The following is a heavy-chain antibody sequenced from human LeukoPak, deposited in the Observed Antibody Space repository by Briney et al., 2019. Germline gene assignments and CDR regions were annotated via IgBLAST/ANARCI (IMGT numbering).Heavy chain of an antibody. CDR2: IYPGDSDT. CDR3: SRPPVGGSYLYFDY. J-gene: IGHJ4*02. D-gene: IGHD1-26*01. V-gene: IGHV5-51*01. CDR1: GYSFTSYW. Sequence: GVPLQISSQGSGYSFTSYWIGWVRPMPGKGLEWMGIIYPGDSDTRYSPSFQGQVTISADKSISTAYLQWSSLKAADTAMYYCSRPPVGGSYLYFDYWGQGTLVTVSS.